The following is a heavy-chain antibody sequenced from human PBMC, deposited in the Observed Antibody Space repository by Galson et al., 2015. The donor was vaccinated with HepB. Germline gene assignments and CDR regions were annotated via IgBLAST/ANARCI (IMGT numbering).Heavy chain of an antibody. Sequence: SLRLSCAASGFTLSSYAIHWVRQAPGKGLEWVTVISYDGRNQNYADSVMGRFTISRDNSKDTVYLQMSSLRADDTAVYYCAKVTMIGSYWGQGTLVTVSS. V-gene: IGHV3-30*18. CDR3: AKVTMIGSY. J-gene: IGHJ4*02. CDR1: GFTLSSYA. D-gene: IGHD3-22*01. CDR2: ISYDGRNQ.